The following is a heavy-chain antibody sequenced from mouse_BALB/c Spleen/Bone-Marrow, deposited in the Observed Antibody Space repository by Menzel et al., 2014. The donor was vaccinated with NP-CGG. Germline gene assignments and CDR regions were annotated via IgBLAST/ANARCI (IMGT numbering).Heavy chain of an antibody. J-gene: IGHJ2*01. CDR3: ARYYRYDYFDY. CDR2: ISNLAYSI. Sequence: DGVAFISNLAYSIYYAATVTGRFTISRENAKNTLYLEMSSLRSEDTAMYYCARYYRYDYFDYWGQGTTLTVSS. D-gene: IGHD2-14*01. V-gene: IGHV5-15*02.